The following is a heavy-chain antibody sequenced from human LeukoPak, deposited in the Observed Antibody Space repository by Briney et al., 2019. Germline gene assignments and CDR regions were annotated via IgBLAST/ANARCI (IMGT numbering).Heavy chain of an antibody. Sequence: PGGSLRLSCAASGFTVSSNYMSWVRQAPGKGLEWVSVIYSGGSTYYADSVKGRFTISRDNAKNSLYLQMNSLRAEDTAVYYCARDKAFDIWGQGTMVTVSS. CDR1: GFTVSSNY. J-gene: IGHJ3*02. CDR3: ARDKAFDI. V-gene: IGHV3-66*01. CDR2: IYSGGST.